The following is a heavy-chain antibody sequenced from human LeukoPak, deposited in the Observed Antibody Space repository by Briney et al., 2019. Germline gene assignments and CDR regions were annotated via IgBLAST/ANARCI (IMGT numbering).Heavy chain of an antibody. CDR2: ISSSSSYT. CDR1: GFTFSDYY. J-gene: IGHJ4*02. V-gene: IGHV3-11*03. CDR3: AMGHDYGDYVLNY. Sequence: PGGSLRLSCAASGFTFSDYYMSWIRQAPGKGLEWVSYISSSSSYTNYADSVKGRFTISRDNSKNTLYLQMNSLRAEDTAVYYCAMGHDYGDYVLNYWGQGTLVTVSS. D-gene: IGHD4-17*01.